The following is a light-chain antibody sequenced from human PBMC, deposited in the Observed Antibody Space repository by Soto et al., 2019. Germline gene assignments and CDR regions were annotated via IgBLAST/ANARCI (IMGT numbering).Light chain of an antibody. CDR3: LQHSTYPLT. J-gene: IGKJ1*01. Sequence: DIQMTQFPASLFASVGARVTITCRASQGIRNDLGWYQQKPGKAPKRLIYAASSLQSGVPSRFSGSGSGTEFTLAISSLQPEDSATFYCLQHSTYPLTFGQGTKVEIK. V-gene: IGKV1-17*01. CDR2: AAS. CDR1: QGIRND.